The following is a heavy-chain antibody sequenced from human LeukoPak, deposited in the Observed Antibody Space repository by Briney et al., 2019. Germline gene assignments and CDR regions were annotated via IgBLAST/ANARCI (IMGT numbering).Heavy chain of an antibody. CDR2: ISDSGGSK. V-gene: IGHV3-23*01. Sequence: GGSLILSCAASGFTFSSYAMNWVRQAPGKGLEWVSVISDSGGSKYYADSVQGRFTTSRDNSKNTLYLQMNSLRLEDTAIYYCTRDPSYWGQGTLVTVSS. CDR1: GFTFSSYA. CDR3: TRDPSY. J-gene: IGHJ4*02.